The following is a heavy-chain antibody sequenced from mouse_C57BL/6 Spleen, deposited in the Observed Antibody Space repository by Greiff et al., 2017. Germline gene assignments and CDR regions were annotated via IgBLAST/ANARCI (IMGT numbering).Heavy chain of an antibody. J-gene: IGHJ4*01. Sequence: QVQLQQPGAELVMPGASVKLSCKASGYTFTSYWMHWVKQRPGQGLEWIGEIDPSDSYTNYNQKFKGKSTLTVDKSSSTAYMQLSSLTSEESAVYYCARGGSSIYAMDYWGQGTSVTVSS. D-gene: IGHD1-1*01. CDR2: IDPSDSYT. V-gene: IGHV1-69*01. CDR1: GYTFTSYW. CDR3: ARGGSSIYAMDY.